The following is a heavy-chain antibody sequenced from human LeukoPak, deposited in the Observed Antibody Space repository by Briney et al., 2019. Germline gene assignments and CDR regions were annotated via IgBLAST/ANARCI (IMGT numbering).Heavy chain of an antibody. Sequence: PGGSLRLSCAASGFTFSNAWMSWVRQAPGKGLEWVGRIKSKTDGATTDYTAPVKGRFTISRDDSKNTLYLQMNSLKTEDIAVYYCTADLGTTSLQDYYYYMDVWGDGTTVTASS. J-gene: IGHJ6*03. CDR1: GFTFSNAW. V-gene: IGHV3-15*01. CDR2: IKSKTDGATT. D-gene: IGHD1-7*01. CDR3: TADLGTTSLQDYYYYMDV.